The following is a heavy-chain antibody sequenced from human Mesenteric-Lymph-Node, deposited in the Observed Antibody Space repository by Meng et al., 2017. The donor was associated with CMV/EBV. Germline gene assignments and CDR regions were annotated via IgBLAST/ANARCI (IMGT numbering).Heavy chain of an antibody. V-gene: IGHV3-23*01. Sequence: SGFTFSSYAMSWVRQAPGKGLEWVSDISSNGGITNFADSVNGRFTISRDNSKNTVYLQMDSLRAEDTAVYFCAKAGRGYSGYEDIDHWGQGTLVTVSS. D-gene: IGHD5-12*01. CDR1: GFTFSSYA. CDR3: AKAGRGYSGYEDIDH. CDR2: ISSNGGIT. J-gene: IGHJ4*02.